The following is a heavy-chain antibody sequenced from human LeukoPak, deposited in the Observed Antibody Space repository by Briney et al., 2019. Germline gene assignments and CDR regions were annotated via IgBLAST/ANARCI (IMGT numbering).Heavy chain of an antibody. CDR3: AKDGDSTGYYSSYYNHMDV. CDR2: IKQDGSEK. J-gene: IGHJ6*03. V-gene: IGHV3-7*04. D-gene: IGHD3-22*01. Sequence: GGSLRLSCAASGFTFSSYWMSWVRQAPGTGLEWVANIKQDGSEKYYVDSVKGRFTISRDNAKNSLYLQMNSLRAEDTAIYYCAKDGDSTGYYSSYYNHMDVWGKGTSVTISS. CDR1: GFTFSSYW.